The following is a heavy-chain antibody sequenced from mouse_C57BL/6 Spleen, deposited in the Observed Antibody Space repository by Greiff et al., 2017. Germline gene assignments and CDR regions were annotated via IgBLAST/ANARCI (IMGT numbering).Heavy chain of an antibody. V-gene: IGHV1-52*01. Sequence: QVQLQQPGAELVRPGSSVKLSCKASGYTFTSYWMHWVKQRPIQGLEWIGNIDPSDSEPHYNQKFKDKATLTVDKSSSTAYMQLSSLTSEDSAVYYCARRGYYWYFDVWGTGTTVTVSS. CDR1: GYTFTSYW. CDR3: ARRGYYWYFDV. J-gene: IGHJ1*03. D-gene: IGHD3-1*01. CDR2: IDPSDSEP.